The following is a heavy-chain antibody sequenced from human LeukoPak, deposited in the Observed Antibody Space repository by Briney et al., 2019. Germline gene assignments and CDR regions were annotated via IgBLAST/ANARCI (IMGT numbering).Heavy chain of an antibody. CDR3: AKDQGYSYYYLDY. J-gene: IGHJ4*02. V-gene: IGHV3-23*01. CDR2: INDNGAST. Sequence: PGGSLRLSCAASGFTFNNHAMSWVRQAPGKGLEWVSGINDNGASTYYSDSVKGRFTISRDNSKNTLYLQMSSLRAEDTAIYYCAKDQGYSYYYLDYWGQGTLVTVSS. D-gene: IGHD5-18*01. CDR1: GFTFNNHA.